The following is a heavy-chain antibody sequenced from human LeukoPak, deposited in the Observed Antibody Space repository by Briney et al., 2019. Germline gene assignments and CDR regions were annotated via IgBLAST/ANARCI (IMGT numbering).Heavy chain of an antibody. CDR1: GFTFSSYA. J-gene: IGHJ4*02. V-gene: IGHV3-30*04. CDR3: TRFIVPGIRGYFDY. D-gene: IGHD3-10*01. Sequence: GGSLRLSCAASGFTFSSYAMHWVRQAPGKGLEWVAVISYDGSNKYYADSVKGRFTISRDNSKNTLYLQMNSLKTEDTAVYYCTRFIVPGIRGYFDYWGQGTLVTVSS. CDR2: ISYDGSNK.